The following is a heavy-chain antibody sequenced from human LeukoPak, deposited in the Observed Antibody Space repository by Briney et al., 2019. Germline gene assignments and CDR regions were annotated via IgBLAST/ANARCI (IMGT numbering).Heavy chain of an antibody. Sequence: HPGGSLRLSCAASGFTFSRYWIHWVRQAPGKGLEWVSRINPDGSTTTYADSVKGRFTISRDNAKNTVYLQMNSLRAEDTAVYYCARETAYEGYWGQGTLVTVSS. D-gene: IGHD5-12*01. CDR3: ARETAYEGY. CDR1: GFTFSRYW. J-gene: IGHJ4*02. V-gene: IGHV3-74*01. CDR2: INPDGSTT.